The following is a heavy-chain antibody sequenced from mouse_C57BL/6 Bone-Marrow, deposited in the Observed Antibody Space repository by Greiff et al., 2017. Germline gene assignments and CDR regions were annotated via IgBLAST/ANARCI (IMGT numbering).Heavy chain of an antibody. CDR3: SSFDGNYFYF. J-gene: IGHJ2*01. CDR2: IDPEIGDT. Sequence: EVQLQQSGAELVRPGASVKLSCTASGFNIKDDYIHWVKQRPEQGLEWIGWIDPEIGDTEYASKFQGKATITSDTSSNTAYLHLNSLTSEDTAVYYYSSFDGNYFYFWGRGTPLTVAS. V-gene: IGHV14-4*01. D-gene: IGHD2-3*01. CDR1: GFNIKDDY.